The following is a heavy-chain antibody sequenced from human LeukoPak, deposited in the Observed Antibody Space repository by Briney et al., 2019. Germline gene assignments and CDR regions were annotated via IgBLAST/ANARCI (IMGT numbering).Heavy chain of an antibody. CDR1: GFTFSNYW. V-gene: IGHV3-30*02. Sequence: GGSLRLSCAASGFTFSNYWMHWVRQAPGKGLEWVAFMYDGSNEYYADSVKGRFTISRDNSKNSLYLQMNSLRAEDTAVYYCAKDRQPYCSGGNCYSGFDYWGQGTLVTVSS. D-gene: IGHD2-15*01. CDR3: AKDRQPYCSGGNCYSGFDY. CDR2: MYDGSNE. J-gene: IGHJ4*02.